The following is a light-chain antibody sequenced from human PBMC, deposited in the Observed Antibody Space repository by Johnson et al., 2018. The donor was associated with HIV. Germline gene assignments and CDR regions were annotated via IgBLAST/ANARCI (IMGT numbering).Light chain of an antibody. CDR2: ENN. J-gene: IGLJ1*01. CDR1: SSNIGNNY. V-gene: IGLV1-51*02. Sequence: QSVLTQPPSVSAAPGQKVTISCSGSSSNIGNNYVSWYQQFPGTAPKLLIYENNKRPSGIPERFSGSKSGTSATLGITGLQTGDEADYYCATWDSSLRWVFGTGTKVTVL. CDR3: ATWDSSLRWV.